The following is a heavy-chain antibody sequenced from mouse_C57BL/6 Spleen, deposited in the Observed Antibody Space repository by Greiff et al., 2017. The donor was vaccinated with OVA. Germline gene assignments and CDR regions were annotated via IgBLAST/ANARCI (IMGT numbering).Heavy chain of an antibody. D-gene: IGHD4-1*01. CDR2: ISYDGSN. Sequence: EVQRVESGPGLVKPSQSLSLTCSVTGYSITSGYYWNWIRQFPGNKLEWMGYISYDGSNNYNPSLKNRISITRDTSKNQFFLKLNSVTTEDTATYYCARRGPNWDRRYVDVWGTGTTVTVSS. CDR3: ARRGPNWDRRYVDV. V-gene: IGHV3-6*01. J-gene: IGHJ1*03. CDR1: GYSITSGYY.